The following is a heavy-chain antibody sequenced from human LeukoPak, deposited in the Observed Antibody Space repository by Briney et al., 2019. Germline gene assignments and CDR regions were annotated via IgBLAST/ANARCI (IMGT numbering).Heavy chain of an antibody. CDR1: GGSISSXY. J-gene: IGHJ5*02. Sequence: SETXXLTCTVSGGSISSXYWSRIXQXXGXGXEWXGXIYYSGSTNYNPSLKSRVTISVDTSKNQFSLKLSSVTAADTAVYYCARDRRILRGDYPVGLDPWGQGTLVTVSS. V-gene: IGHV4-59*01. D-gene: IGHD4-17*01. CDR2: IYYSGST. CDR3: ARDRRILRGDYPVGLDP.